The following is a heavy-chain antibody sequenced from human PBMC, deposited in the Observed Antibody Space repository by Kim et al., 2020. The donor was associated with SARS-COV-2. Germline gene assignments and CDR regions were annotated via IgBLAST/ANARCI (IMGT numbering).Heavy chain of an antibody. J-gene: IGHJ4*02. V-gene: IGHV3-33*06. D-gene: IGHD1-26*01. CDR3: AKEGDGYIDY. CDR2: KK. Sequence: KKDYPDSVQGRFTISRDNSKNTLYLQMNSLRAEDTAVYYCAKEGDGYIDYWGQGTLVTVSS.